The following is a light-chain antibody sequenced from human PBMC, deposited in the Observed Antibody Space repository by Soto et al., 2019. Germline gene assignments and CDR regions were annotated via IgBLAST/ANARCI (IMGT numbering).Light chain of an antibody. CDR3: QPYNIWPLT. CDR2: DTS. Sequence: VMTQSPASLSVSPGKVVTLSCSSKHCIADTLAWYQHKPGQTPRLLIYDTSTTATGVPARVSGRRSRPEFNLTINSLQSEDFEIYYCQPYNIWPLTFGGGNKVDIK. J-gene: IGKJ4*01. V-gene: IGKV3-15*01. CDR1: HCIADT.